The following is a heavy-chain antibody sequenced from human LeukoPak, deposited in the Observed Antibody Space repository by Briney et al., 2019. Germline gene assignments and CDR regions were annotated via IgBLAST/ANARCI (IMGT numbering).Heavy chain of an antibody. CDR3: ARGPHYADCVYVY. CDR2: INPSSGGT. V-gene: IGHV1-2*02. D-gene: IGHD4-17*01. J-gene: IGHJ4*02. Sequence: GASVKVSCKASGYTFTLHYIHWVRQAPGQGLEWVGWINPSSGGTNFAQKFQGRVTLTRDTSINTAYMDLNRLRSDDTAVYYCARGPHYADCVYVYWGQGTLVTVSS. CDR1: GYTFTLHY.